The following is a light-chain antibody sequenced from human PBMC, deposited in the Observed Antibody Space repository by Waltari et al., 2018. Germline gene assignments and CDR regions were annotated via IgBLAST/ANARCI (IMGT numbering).Light chain of an antibody. CDR2: DVR. CDR3: SSYTANTRF. V-gene: IGLV2-18*02. CDR1: CSDVGCENR. J-gene: IGLJ2*01. Sequence: QSALTQPPSVSGSPGQSVTISCSGTCSDVGCENRVSWYQQPPGTAPKLIIYDVRNRPPGGSHRVSGSRSGNTASLTISGLQAEDEADYYCSSYTANTRFFGGGTKLTVL.